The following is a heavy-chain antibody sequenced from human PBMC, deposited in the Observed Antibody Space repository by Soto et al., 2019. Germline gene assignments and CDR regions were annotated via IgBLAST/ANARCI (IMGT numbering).Heavy chain of an antibody. D-gene: IGHD5-18*01. J-gene: IGHJ4*02. CDR3: ARPSIQLWPQYYFDY. V-gene: IGHV1-46*01. CDR2: INPSGGST. CDR1: GYTFTSYY. Sequence: ASVKVSCKASGYTFTSYYMHWVRQAPGQGLEWMGIINPSGGSTSYAQKFQGRVTMTRDTSTSTVYMELSSLRSEDTAVYYCARPSIQLWPQYYFDYWGQGTLVTVSS.